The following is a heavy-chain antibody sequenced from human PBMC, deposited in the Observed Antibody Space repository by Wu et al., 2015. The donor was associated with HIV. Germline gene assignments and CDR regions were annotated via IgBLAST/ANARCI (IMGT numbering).Heavy chain of an antibody. CDR2: MNPNSGNT. Sequence: QVQLAQSGAEVRKPGASVKVSCKASGYTFTSYDINWVRQATGQGLEWMGWMNPNSGNTGYAQKFQGRVTITRNTSISTAYMELSSLRSEDTAVYYCARADKYYDFWSGYGDAFDIWAKGQWSRLF. V-gene: IGHV1-8*03. J-gene: IGHJ3*02. D-gene: IGHD3-3*01. CDR1: GYTFTSYD. CDR3: ARADKYYDFWSGYGDAFDI.